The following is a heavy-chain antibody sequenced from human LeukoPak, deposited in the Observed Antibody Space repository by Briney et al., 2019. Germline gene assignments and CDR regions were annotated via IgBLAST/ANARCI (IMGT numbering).Heavy chain of an antibody. CDR3: ARTGAPEHFDY. J-gene: IGHJ4*02. CDR2: IYYSGST. CDR1: GGSISSYY. D-gene: IGHD3-10*01. V-gene: IGHV4-59*01. Sequence: SETLSLTCTVSGGSISSYYWSWIRQPPGKGLEWIGYIYYSGSTNYNPSLKSRVTISVDTSKNQFSLKLSSVTAADTAVHYCARTGAPEHFDYWGQGTLVTVSS.